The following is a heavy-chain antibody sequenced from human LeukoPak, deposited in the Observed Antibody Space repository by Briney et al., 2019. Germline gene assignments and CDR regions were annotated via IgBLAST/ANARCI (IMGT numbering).Heavy chain of an antibody. D-gene: IGHD4-17*01. Sequence: SETLSLTCTVSGGSISSGDYYWSWIRQPPGKGLEWIGYIYYSGSTYYNPSLKSRVTISVDTSKNQFSLKLSSVTAADTAVYYCARVEWNGDYGIPLDYWGQGTLVTVSS. J-gene: IGHJ4*02. CDR3: ARVEWNGDYGIPLDY. V-gene: IGHV4-30-4*01. CDR2: IYYSGST. CDR1: GGSISSGDYY.